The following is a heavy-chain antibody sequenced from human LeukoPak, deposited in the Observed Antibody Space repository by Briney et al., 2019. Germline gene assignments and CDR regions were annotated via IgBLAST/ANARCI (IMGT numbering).Heavy chain of an antibody. D-gene: IGHD1-14*01. CDR2: ISSSSSTI. Sequence: PGGSLRLSCAASGFTFSSYRMNWVRQAPGKGLEWVSYISSSSSTIYYADSVKGRFTISRDNAKNSLYLQMNSLRAEDTAVYYCARGRGFAGAPADYWGQGTLVTVSS. CDR3: ARGRGFAGAPADY. V-gene: IGHV3-48*04. J-gene: IGHJ4*02. CDR1: GFTFSSYR.